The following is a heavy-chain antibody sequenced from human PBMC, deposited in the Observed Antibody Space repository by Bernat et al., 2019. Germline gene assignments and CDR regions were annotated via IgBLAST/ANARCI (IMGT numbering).Heavy chain of an antibody. D-gene: IGHD2-21*01. Sequence: EVQLLESGGGLVQPGGSLRLSCAASGFTFSSYAMSWVRQAPGKGLEWVASIRPDGSDTRCVDSVKGRFTISRDNAQNSLFLDMNSLRVEDTAVYYCARLPGLSTYYDYWGQGALVTVSS. J-gene: IGHJ4*02. CDR2: IRPDGSDT. V-gene: IGHV3-7*01. CDR1: GFTFSSYA. CDR3: ARLPGLSTYYDY.